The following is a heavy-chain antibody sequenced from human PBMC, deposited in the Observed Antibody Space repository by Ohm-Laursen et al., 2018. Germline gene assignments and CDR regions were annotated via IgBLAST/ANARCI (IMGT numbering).Heavy chain of an antibody. CDR2: ISAYNGNT. CDR3: ATYCSGGSCFPYYYYGMDV. V-gene: IGHV1-18*01. Sequence: ASVKVSCKASGYTFTSYVISWVRQAPGQGLEWMGWISAYNGNTNYAQKFQGRVTMTRNTSISTAYMELSSLRSEDTAVYYCATYCSGGSCFPYYYYGMDVWGQGTTVTVSS. J-gene: IGHJ6*02. CDR1: GYTFTSYV. D-gene: IGHD2-15*01.